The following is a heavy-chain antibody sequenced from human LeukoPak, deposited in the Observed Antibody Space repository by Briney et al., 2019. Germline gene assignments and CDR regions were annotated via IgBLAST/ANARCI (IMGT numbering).Heavy chain of an antibody. CDR3: ARAPRGAFDI. CDR2: INHSGST. V-gene: IGHV4-34*01. CDR1: GGSFSDYT. Sequence: SETLSLTCAVYGGSFSDYTWSWIRQPPGKGLEWIGEINHSGSTNYNPSLKSRVTISVDMSKNQFSLKLSSVTAADTAVYYCARAPRGAFDIWGQGTMVTVSS. J-gene: IGHJ3*02.